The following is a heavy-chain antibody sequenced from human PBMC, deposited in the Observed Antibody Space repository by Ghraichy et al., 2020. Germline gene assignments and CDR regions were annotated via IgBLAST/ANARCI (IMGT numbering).Heavy chain of an antibody. J-gene: IGHJ4*02. Sequence: GGSLRLSCAASGFTFDDYAMHWVRQAPGKGLEWVSGISWNSGSIGYADSVKGRFTISRDNAKNSLYLQMNSLRAEDTALYYCAKDMSEQHRTPFDYWGQGTLVTVSS. CDR2: ISWNSGSI. CDR1: GFTFDDYA. CDR3: AKDMSEQHRTPFDY. V-gene: IGHV3-9*01. D-gene: IGHD6-13*01.